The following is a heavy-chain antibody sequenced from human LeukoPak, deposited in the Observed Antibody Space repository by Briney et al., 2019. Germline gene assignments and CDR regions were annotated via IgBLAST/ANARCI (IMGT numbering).Heavy chain of an antibody. V-gene: IGHV4-59*02. D-gene: IGHD6-19*01. J-gene: IGHJ5*01. CDR1: RGSVSSAY. CDR2: MYNSEIT. Sequence: PSETLSLTCTVSRGSVSSAYWSWIRQPPGKRLEWIGYMYNSEITNYNPSLKSRVTMSLDMSKNQFSLDLTSVSEADTAVYYCATGHSSGWFDSWGQGSLVIVSS. CDR3: ATGHSSGWFDS.